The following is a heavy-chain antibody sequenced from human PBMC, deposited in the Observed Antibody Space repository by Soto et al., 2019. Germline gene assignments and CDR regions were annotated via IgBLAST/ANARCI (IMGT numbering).Heavy chain of an antibody. Sequence: ASETLSLTCTVSGGSVSGYYWSWIREPPGKGLEWIGEINHSGSTNYNPSLKSRVTISVDTSKNQFSLKLSSVTAADTAVYYCARQKNDYDFWSGYEKDAFDIWGQGTMVTVSS. J-gene: IGHJ3*02. V-gene: IGHV4-34*01. CDR3: ARQKNDYDFWSGYEKDAFDI. CDR2: INHSGST. CDR1: GGSVSGYY. D-gene: IGHD3-3*01.